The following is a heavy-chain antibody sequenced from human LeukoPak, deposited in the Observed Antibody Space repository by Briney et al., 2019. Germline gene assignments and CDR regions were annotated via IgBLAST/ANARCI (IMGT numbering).Heavy chain of an antibody. V-gene: IGHV4-59*01. D-gene: IGHD1-26*01. J-gene: IGHJ3*02. Sequence: PSETLSLTCTVSGGSISSYYRSWIRQPPGKGLEWIGYIYYSGSTNYNPSLKSRVTISVDTSKNQFSLKLSSVTAADTAVYYCARSIVGAGGDAFDIWGQGTMVTVSS. CDR3: ARSIVGAGGDAFDI. CDR1: GGSISSYY. CDR2: IYYSGST.